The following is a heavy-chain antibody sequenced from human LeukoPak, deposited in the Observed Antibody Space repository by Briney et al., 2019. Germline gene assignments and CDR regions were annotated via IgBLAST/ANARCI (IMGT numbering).Heavy chain of an antibody. CDR2: ISSSSSYI. CDR1: GFTFSSYS. J-gene: IGHJ4*02. D-gene: IGHD3-10*01. CDR3: AKRGSYFGGFDY. Sequence: GGSLRLSCAASGFTFSSYSMNWVRQAPGKGLEWVSSISSSSSYIYYADSVKGRFTISRDNSKSTLYLQMNSLRAEDTAVYYCAKRGSYFGGFDYWGQGTLVTVSS. V-gene: IGHV3-21*04.